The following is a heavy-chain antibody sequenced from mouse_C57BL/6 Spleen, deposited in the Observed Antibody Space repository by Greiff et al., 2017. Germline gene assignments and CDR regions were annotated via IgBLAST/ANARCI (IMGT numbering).Heavy chain of an antibody. Sequence: QVQLQQSGAELVRPGASVTLSCKASGYTFTDYEMHWVKQTPVHGLEWIGAIDPATGGTAYNQKFKGKAILTADKSSSTAYMELRSLTSEDSAVYYCTRWYYEGWYFDVWGTGTTVTVSS. J-gene: IGHJ1*03. CDR3: TRWYYEGWYFDV. V-gene: IGHV1-15*01. CDR1: GYTFTDYE. CDR2: IDPATGGT. D-gene: IGHD1-1*01.